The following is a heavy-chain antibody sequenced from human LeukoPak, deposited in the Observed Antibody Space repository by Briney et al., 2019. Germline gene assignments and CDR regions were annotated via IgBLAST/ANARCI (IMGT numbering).Heavy chain of an antibody. CDR3: ARVTAAAFDY. CDR1: GYTFTSYG. CDR2: ISAYNGNT. J-gene: IGHJ4*02. Sequence: ASVKVSCKASGYTFTSYGISWVRQAPGQGLEWMGWISAYNGNTNYAQKLQGRVTITTDESTSTAYMELSSLRSEDTAVYYCARVTAAAFDYWGQGTLVTVSS. D-gene: IGHD2-15*01. V-gene: IGHV1-18*01.